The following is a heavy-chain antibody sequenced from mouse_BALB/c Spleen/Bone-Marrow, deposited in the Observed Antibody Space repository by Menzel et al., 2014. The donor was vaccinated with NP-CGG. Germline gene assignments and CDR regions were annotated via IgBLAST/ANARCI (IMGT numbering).Heavy chain of an antibody. CDR3: VRSGSSSGYFDY. Sequence: DVQLQESGGGLVQPGGSRKLSCAASGFTFSSFGMHWVRQAPEKGLEWVAYISSGSSTIYYGDTVMSRFTISRDNPKNTLFLQMTSLRSEDTATYYCVRSGSSSGYFDYWGQGTTLTVSS. J-gene: IGHJ2*01. CDR2: ISSGSSTI. D-gene: IGHD1-1*01. V-gene: IGHV5-17*02. CDR1: GFTFSSFG.